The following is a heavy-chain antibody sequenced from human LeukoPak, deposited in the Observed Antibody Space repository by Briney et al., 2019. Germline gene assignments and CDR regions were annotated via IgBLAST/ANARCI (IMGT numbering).Heavy chain of an antibody. V-gene: IGHV3-48*03. D-gene: IGHD3-3*01. CDR1: GFTFSNFE. CDR3: AKVRFLGYYYMDV. CDR2: IDFSGGTI. J-gene: IGHJ6*03. Sequence: GGSLRLSCEVSGFTFSNFEMNWVRQAPGKGLEWVSYIDFSGGTIFYADSVKGRFTISRDNAKNSLYLQMSSLRAEDTAVYYCAKVRFLGYYYMDVWGKGTTVTVSS.